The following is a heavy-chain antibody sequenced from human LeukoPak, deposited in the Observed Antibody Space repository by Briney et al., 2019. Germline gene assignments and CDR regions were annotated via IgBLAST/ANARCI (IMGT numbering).Heavy chain of an antibody. D-gene: IGHD1-26*01. CDR2: IYYSGST. J-gene: IGHJ6*02. CDR3: ARDRGGSYDTYYYGMDV. V-gene: IGHV4-59*01. Sequence: PSETLSLTCTVSGGSISSYYWSWIRQPPGKGLEWIGYIYYSGSTNYNPSLKSRVTISVDTSKNQFSLKLSSVTAADTAVYYCARDRGGSYDTYYYGMDVWGQGTTVTVSS. CDR1: GGSISSYY.